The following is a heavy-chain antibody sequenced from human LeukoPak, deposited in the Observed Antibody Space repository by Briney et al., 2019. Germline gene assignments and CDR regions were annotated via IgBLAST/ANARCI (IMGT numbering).Heavy chain of an antibody. CDR3: ARTNGDNSYGNGVPYYFDY. J-gene: IGHJ4*02. CDR2: IVYDGSNE. CDR1: GFTFSNHG. Sequence: GGSLRLSCAASGFTFSNHGMHWVRQAPGKGLEWVAVIVYDGSNEYYADSVKGRFTISRDNAKNSLYLQMNSLRAEDTAVYYCARTNGDNSYGNGVPYYFDYWGQGTLVTVSS. D-gene: IGHD5-18*01. V-gene: IGHV3-33*03.